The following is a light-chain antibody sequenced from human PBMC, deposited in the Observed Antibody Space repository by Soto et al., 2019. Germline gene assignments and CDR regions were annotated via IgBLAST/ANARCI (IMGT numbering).Light chain of an antibody. Sequence: DLQMTQSPSTLSASVGDRVTITCRASQTISSWLAWYQQKPGKAPKLLIFDASILESGVPSRFSGSGSGTDFTLSISSLQPDDFGTYYCQQYNDYSYTFGQGTKLEIK. CDR1: QTISSW. CDR2: DAS. J-gene: IGKJ2*01. V-gene: IGKV1-5*01. CDR3: QQYNDYSYT.